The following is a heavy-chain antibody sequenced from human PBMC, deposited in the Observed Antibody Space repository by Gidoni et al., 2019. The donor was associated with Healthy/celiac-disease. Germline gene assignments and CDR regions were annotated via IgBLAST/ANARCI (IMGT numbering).Heavy chain of an antibody. J-gene: IGHJ3*02. CDR1: GYTFTSYG. CDR3: ARDRRGRYSGSYWAGDAFDI. V-gene: IGHV1-18*04. Sequence: QVQLVQSGAEVKKPGASVKVSCKASGYTFTSYGISWVRQAPGQGLEWMGWISAYNGNTNYAQKLQGRVTMTTDTSTSTAYMELRSLRSDDTAVYYCARDRRGRYSGSYWAGDAFDIWGQGTMVTVSS. D-gene: IGHD1-26*01. CDR2: ISAYNGNT.